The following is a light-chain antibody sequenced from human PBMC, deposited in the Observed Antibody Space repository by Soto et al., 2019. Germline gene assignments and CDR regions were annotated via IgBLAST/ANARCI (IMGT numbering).Light chain of an antibody. V-gene: IGLV1-51*01. CDR2: DNN. J-gene: IGLJ1*01. CDR1: SSNIGNNY. Sequence: QSVLTQPPSVSAAPGQKVTISCSGSSSNIGNNYVSWYQQLPGTAPKLLIYDNNKRPSGIPDRFSGSKSGTSATLGITGLQTGDEADYYCQSYDSSLSSRGVFGTGTKVTVL. CDR3: QSYDSSLSSRGV.